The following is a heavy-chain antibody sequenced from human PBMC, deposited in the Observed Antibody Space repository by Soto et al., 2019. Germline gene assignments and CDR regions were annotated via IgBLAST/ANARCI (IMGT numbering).Heavy chain of an antibody. J-gene: IGHJ4*02. V-gene: IGHV1-18*01. Sequence: QVQLVQSGAEVQKPGASVKVSCKASDKTFLSYGISWVRQDPGQGLEWMGWISPYNGNTNYAQKLQGRVTMTTDTSTSTAYMELRSLRSDDTAVYYCATQIDTVMVFRDWGQGTLVTVSS. CDR2: ISPYNGNT. D-gene: IGHD5-18*01. CDR1: DKTFLSYG. CDR3: ATQIDTVMVFRD.